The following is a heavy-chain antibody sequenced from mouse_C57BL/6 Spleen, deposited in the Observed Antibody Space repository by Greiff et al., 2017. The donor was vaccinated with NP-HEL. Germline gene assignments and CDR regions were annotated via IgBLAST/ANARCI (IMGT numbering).Heavy chain of an antibody. CDR3: ARGELRDDGGAMDY. J-gene: IGHJ4*01. CDR2: INPNYGTT. V-gene: IGHV1-39*01. D-gene: IGHD2-3*01. Sequence: VQLQQPGPELVKPGASVKISCKASGYSFTDYNMNWVKQSNGKSLEWIGVINPNYGTTSYNQKFKGKATLTLATSSSTAYKQLNSLTSEDSAVYYCARGELRDDGGAMDYWGQGTSVTVSS. CDR1: GYSFTDYN.